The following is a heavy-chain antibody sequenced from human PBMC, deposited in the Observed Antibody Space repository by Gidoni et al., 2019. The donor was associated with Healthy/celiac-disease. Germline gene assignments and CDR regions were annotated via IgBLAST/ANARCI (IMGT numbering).Heavy chain of an antibody. V-gene: IGHV1-2*02. CDR1: GYTFTGYY. Sequence: QVQLVQSGAEVKKPGASVKVSCKASGYTFTGYYMHWVRQAPGQGLEWMGWINPNSGGTNYAQKFQGRVTMTRDTSISTAYMELSRLRSDDTAMYYCAAGYCSGGSCYPDDAFDIWGQGTMVTVSS. CDR3: AAGYCSGGSCYPDDAFDI. J-gene: IGHJ3*02. CDR2: INPNSGGT. D-gene: IGHD2-15*01.